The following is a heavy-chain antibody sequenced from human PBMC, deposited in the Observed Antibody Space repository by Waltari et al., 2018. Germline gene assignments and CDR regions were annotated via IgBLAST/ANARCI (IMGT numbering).Heavy chain of an antibody. CDR2: IHYSGTT. D-gene: IGHD2-15*01. CDR1: GAAIRRSSYY. V-gene: IGHV4-39*01. CDR3: ARQEYVFAGWSMSGDYYYYVDV. Sequence: QLQLQESGPGLVKPPETLSLTCTVSGAAIRRSSYYWGWIRQPPGKGLEWIGSIHYSGTTTYNSTLKSRVTMSVDTSKKQVSLKVSSVTAADTAVYYCARQEYVFAGWSMSGDYYYYVDVWGKGTTVTVSS. J-gene: IGHJ6*03.